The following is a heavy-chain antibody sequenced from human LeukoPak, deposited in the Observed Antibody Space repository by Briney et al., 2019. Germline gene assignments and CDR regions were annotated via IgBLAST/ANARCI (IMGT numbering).Heavy chain of an antibody. V-gene: IGHV4-59*01. J-gene: IGHJ4*02. Sequence: SETLSLTCTVSGGSISSYYWSWIRQPPGKGLEWIGYIYYSGSTNYNPPLKSRVTISVDTSKNQFSLKLGSVTAADTAVYYCARQQGVQYLNFDYWGQGALVTVSS. CDR2: IYYSGST. CDR1: GGSISSYY. CDR3: ARQQGVQYLNFDY. D-gene: IGHD3-10*01.